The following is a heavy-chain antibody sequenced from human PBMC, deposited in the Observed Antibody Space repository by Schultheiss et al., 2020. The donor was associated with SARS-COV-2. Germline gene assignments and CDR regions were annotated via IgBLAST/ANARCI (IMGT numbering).Heavy chain of an antibody. CDR1: GFTFSSYA. CDR2: ISGSGGST. V-gene: IGHV3-23*01. Sequence: GGSLRLSCAASGFTFSSYAMSWVRQAPGKGLEWVSAISGSGGSTYYADSVKGRFTISRDNSKNTLYLQMNSQRAEDTAVYYCAREGVGATGYFDYWGQGTLVTVSS. CDR3: AREGVGATGYFDY. J-gene: IGHJ4*02. D-gene: IGHD1-26*01.